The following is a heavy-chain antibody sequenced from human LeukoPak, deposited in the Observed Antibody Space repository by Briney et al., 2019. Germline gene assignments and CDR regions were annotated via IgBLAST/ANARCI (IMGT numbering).Heavy chain of an antibody. CDR1: GFTFSSYW. CDR2: INSDGSST. J-gene: IGHJ4*02. CDR3: AKDHGLWFGELPSIQYYFDY. V-gene: IGHV3-74*01. D-gene: IGHD3-10*01. Sequence: GGSLRLSCAASGFTFSSYWMHWVRQAPGKGLVWVSRINSDGSSTDYAVSVKGRFTISRDNAKNTLYLQMNSLRAEDTAVYYCAKDHGLWFGELPSIQYYFDYWGQGILVTVSS.